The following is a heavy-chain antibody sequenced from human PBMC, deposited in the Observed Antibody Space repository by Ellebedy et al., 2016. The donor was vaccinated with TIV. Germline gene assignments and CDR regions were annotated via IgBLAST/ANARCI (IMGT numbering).Heavy chain of an antibody. CDR2: ISSSSSTI. D-gene: IGHD3-10*01. CDR3: ARAGGSGSLDY. CDR1: GFTFSSYS. V-gene: IGHV3-48*01. J-gene: IGHJ4*02. Sequence: GESLKISCAASGFTFSSYSMNWVRQAPGKGLEWVSYISSSSSTIYYADSVKGRFTISRDNAKNTLYLQMNSLRAEDTAVYYCARAGGSGSLDYWGQGTLVTVSS.